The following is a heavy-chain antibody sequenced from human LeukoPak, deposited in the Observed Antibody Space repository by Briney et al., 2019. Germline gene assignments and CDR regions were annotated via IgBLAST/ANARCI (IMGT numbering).Heavy chain of an antibody. V-gene: IGHV3-48*04. CDR3: ASMTTYCGGDCYFFDY. D-gene: IGHD2-21*02. CDR2: ITGSSNII. Sequence: QPGGSLRLSCAASGFTFSTYSMNWVRQAPGKGLEWVSYITGSSNIIYYADSVKGRFTISRDNAKNSLFLQMNSLRAEDTAVYYCASMTTYCGGDCYFFDYWGQGTLVTVSS. J-gene: IGHJ4*02. CDR1: GFTFSTYS.